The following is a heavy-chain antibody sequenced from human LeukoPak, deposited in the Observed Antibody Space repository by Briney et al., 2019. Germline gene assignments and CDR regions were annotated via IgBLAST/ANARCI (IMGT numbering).Heavy chain of an antibody. CDR1: GFTFSSYA. Sequence: GGSLRLSCAASGFTFSSYAMSWVRQAPGKGLEWVSAISGSGGSTYYADSVKGRFTISRDNSKNTLYLQMNSLRAEDTAVYYCARHSTSSIYSGMDVWGQGTTVTVSS. CDR2: ISGSGGST. J-gene: IGHJ6*02. CDR3: ARHSTSSIYSGMDV. V-gene: IGHV3-23*01. D-gene: IGHD2/OR15-2a*01.